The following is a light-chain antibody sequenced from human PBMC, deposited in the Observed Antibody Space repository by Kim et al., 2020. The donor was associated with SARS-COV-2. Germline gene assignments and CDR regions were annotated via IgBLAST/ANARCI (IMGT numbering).Light chain of an antibody. Sequence: DIVMTQSPDSLAVSLGERATLNCKSSQTVLYNSNNKHYLAWYQQKPGQAPKLLIYWASIRESGVSDRFSGSGSETDFTLTISSLQAEDVAVYYCQQYDSTPASFGQGTKLEI. CDR2: WAS. CDR1: QTVLYNSNNKHY. J-gene: IGKJ2*03. CDR3: QQYDSTPAS. V-gene: IGKV4-1*01.